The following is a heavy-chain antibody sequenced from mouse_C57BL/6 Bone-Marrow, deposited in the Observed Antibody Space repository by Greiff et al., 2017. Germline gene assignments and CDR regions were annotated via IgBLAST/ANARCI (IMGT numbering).Heavy chain of an antibody. V-gene: IGHV14-4*01. CDR3: TKGLRRYYAVDY. CDR1: GFNIKDDY. J-gene: IGHJ4*01. CDR2: IDPENGDT. D-gene: IGHD2-4*01. Sequence: EVKLVESGAELVRPGASVKLSCTASGFNIKDDYMHWVKQRPEQGLEWIGWIDPENGDTEYASKFQGKATITADTSSNTAYLQLSSLTSEDTAVYYCTKGLRRYYAVDYWGQGTSVTVSS.